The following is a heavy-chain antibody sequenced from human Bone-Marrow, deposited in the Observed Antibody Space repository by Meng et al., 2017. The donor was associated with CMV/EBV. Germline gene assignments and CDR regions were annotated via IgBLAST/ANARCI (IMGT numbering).Heavy chain of an antibody. D-gene: IGHD3-16*01. J-gene: IGHJ4*02. Sequence: GESLKISCAASGFTFSSYEMDWVRQAPGKGLEWVSFICSGGSTIYYAESVKGRFTISRDNAKNSLYLQMNSLRAEDTAMYYCAREVGGGGYCEDYFDPWGQGTLVTVSS. CDR1: GFTFSSYE. CDR3: AREVGGGGYCEDYFDP. CDR2: ICSGGSTI. V-gene: IGHV3-48*03.